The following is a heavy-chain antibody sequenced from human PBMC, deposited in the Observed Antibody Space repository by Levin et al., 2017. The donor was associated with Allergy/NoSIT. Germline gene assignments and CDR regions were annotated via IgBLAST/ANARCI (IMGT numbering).Heavy chain of an antibody. CDR1: GFTVSSNY. Sequence: PGGSLRLSCAASGFTVSSNYMSWVRQAPGKGLEWVSVIYSGGSTYYADSVKGRFTISRDNSKNTLYLQMNSLRAEDTAVYYCARGGEWEPEWFDPWGQGTLVTVSS. CDR3: ARGGEWEPEWFDP. CDR2: IYSGGST. V-gene: IGHV3-53*01. J-gene: IGHJ5*02. D-gene: IGHD1-26*01.